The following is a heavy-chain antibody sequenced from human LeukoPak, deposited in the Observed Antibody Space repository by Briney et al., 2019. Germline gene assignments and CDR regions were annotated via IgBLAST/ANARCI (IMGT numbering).Heavy chain of an antibody. CDR1: GGTFSNYT. Sequence: ASVKVSCKASGGTFSNYTISWVRQAPGQGLEWMGRIIPILGIANYAQKFQGRVTITADKSTSTAYMELSSLRSEDTAVYYCASLITIFGVVIQDALDIWGQGTMVTVSS. D-gene: IGHD3-3*01. CDR3: ASLITIFGVVIQDALDI. V-gene: IGHV1-69*02. J-gene: IGHJ3*02. CDR2: IIPILGIA.